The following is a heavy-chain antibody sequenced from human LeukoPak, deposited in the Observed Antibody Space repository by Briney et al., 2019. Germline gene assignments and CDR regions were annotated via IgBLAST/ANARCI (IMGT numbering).Heavy chain of an antibody. CDR1: GFTFSDYY. V-gene: IGHV3-11*01. Sequence: GGSLRLSCAASGFTFSDYYMSWIRQAPGKGLEWVSYISSSGRTIYYADSVKGRFTITRDNAKNSLYLQMSSLKTEDTAVYYCTTSSYCEKNVCQTYFDFWGQGTLVTVSS. CDR2: ISSSGRTI. D-gene: IGHD2-21*01. J-gene: IGHJ4*02. CDR3: TTSSYCEKNVCQTYFDF.